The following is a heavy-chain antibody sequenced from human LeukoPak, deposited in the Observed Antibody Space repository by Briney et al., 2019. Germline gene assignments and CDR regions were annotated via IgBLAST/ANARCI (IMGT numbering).Heavy chain of an antibody. J-gene: IGHJ5*02. D-gene: IGHD2-2*01. Sequence: GASVKVSCKASGGTFSSYTISWVRQAPGQGLERMGRIIPILGIANYAQKFQGRVTMTRDTSTSTVYMDLSSLRSEDTAVYYCARGSSAAPGQASWFDPWGQGTLVTVSS. CDR2: IIPILGIA. V-gene: IGHV1-69*02. CDR1: GGTFSSYT. CDR3: ARGSSAAPGQASWFDP.